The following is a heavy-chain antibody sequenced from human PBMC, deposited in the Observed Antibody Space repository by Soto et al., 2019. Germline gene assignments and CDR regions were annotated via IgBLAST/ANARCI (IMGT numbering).Heavy chain of an antibody. Sequence: SVKVSCKASGYTFTNYGISWVRQAPGQGLEWMGWISAYNGDTNFAQRFQDRVTMTTDTSTSTAYMELRSLTSDDTAVYYCASDTLSYYYDSSGSPGYWGQGTLVTVSS. J-gene: IGHJ4*02. CDR2: ISAYNGDT. D-gene: IGHD3-22*01. V-gene: IGHV1-18*01. CDR3: ASDTLSYYYDSSGSPGY. CDR1: GYTFTNYG.